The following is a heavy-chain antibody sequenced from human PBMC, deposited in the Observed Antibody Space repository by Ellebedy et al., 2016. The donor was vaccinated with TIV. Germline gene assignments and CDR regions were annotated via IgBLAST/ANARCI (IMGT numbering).Heavy chain of an antibody. CDR3: ASPTPYYYDSSGYYSD. CDR2: IIPILGIA. CDR1: GGTFSSYA. J-gene: IGHJ4*02. Sequence: AASVKVSCKASGGTFSSYAISWVRQAPGQGLEWMGRIIPILGIANYAQKFQGRVTITADKSTSTAYMELSSLRSEDTAVYYCASPTPYYYDSSGYYSDWGQGTLVTVSS. V-gene: IGHV1-69*04. D-gene: IGHD3-22*01.